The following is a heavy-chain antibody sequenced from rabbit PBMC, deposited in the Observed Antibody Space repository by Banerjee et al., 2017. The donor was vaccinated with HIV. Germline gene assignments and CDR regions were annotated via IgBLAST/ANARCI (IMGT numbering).Heavy chain of an antibody. D-gene: IGHD6-1*01. CDR2: IVAGSSGST. CDR3: ARAAGYAGYGFATGFNL. CDR1: GFSFSSSYY. Sequence: QSLEESGGDLVKPGASLTLTCTASGFSFSSSYYMCWVRQAPGKGLEWIGCIVAGSSGSTYYASWAKGRFTISKTSSTTVTLQMTSLTAADTATYFCARAAGYAGYGFATGFNLWGQGTLVTVS. V-gene: IGHV1S40*01. J-gene: IGHJ4*01.